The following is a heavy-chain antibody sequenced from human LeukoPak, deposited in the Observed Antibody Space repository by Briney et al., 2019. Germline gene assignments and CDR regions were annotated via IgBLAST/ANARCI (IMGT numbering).Heavy chain of an antibody. D-gene: IGHD3-3*01. Sequence: SVKVSCKASGGTFSSYAISWVRQAPGQGLEWMGGIIPIFGTANYAQKFQGGVTITADESTSTAYMELSSLRSEDTAVYYCARGGGFLEWLHRVDYYYMDVWGKGTTVTVSS. CDR3: ARGGGFLEWLHRVDYYYMDV. V-gene: IGHV1-69*13. CDR2: IIPIFGTA. J-gene: IGHJ6*03. CDR1: GGTFSSYA.